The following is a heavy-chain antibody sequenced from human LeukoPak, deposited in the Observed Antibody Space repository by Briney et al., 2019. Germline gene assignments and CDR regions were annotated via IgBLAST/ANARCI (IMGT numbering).Heavy chain of an antibody. Sequence: KPSETLSLTCTVSGGSISSSSYYWGWIRQPPGEGLEWIGSIYYSGSTYYNPSLKSRVTISVDASKNQFSLKLNSVTAADSAVYYCARGGRDPVVVGATTSGYFDYWGQGTPVTVSS. J-gene: IGHJ4*02. CDR3: ARGGRDPVVVGATTSGYFDY. CDR1: GGSISSSSYY. D-gene: IGHD2-15*01. CDR2: IYYSGST. V-gene: IGHV4-39*07.